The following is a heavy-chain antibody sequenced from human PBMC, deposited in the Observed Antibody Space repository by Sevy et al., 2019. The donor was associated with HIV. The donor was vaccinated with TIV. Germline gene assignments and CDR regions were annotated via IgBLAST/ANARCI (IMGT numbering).Heavy chain of an antibody. V-gene: IGHV4-31*03. Sequence: KQSQTLSLTCTVSGGSVSSTGFYWTWIRQHPGKGLEWIGYICCGGSTYYNPSLKSRSTISVDTSKNQFSLRLTSVTAADTAVYYCSKGGGALDGGMDVWGQGTTVTVSS. D-gene: IGHD2-21*01. CDR3: SKGGGALDGGMDV. CDR1: GGSVSSTGFY. J-gene: IGHJ6*02. CDR2: ICCGGST.